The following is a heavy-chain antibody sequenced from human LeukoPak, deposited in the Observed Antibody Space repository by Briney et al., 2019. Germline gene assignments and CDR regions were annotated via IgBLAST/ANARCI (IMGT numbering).Heavy chain of an antibody. CDR2: ISSSGSTI. CDR3: ESSERWLQLCFDY. D-gene: IGHD5-24*01. CDR1: GFTFSSYE. Sequence: GGSLRLSCAASGFTFSSYEMNWVRQAPGKGLEWVSYISSSGSTIYYADSVKGRFTISRDNAKNSLYLQMNSLRAEDTAVYYCESSERWLQLCFDYWGQGTLVTVSS. J-gene: IGHJ4*02. V-gene: IGHV3-48*03.